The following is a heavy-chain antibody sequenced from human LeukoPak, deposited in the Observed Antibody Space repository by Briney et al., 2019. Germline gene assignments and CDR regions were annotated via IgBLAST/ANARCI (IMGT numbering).Heavy chain of an antibody. J-gene: IGHJ5*02. D-gene: IGHD3-22*01. CDR3: ARDRDYYDRSGYPRPYNWFDP. CDR2: IYYSGST. CDR1: GGSISSYY. V-gene: IGHV4-59*01. Sequence: SETLSLTCTVSGGSISSYYWSWIRQPPGKGLEWIGYIYYSGSTNYNPSLKSRVTISVDTSKNQFSLKLGSVTAADTAVYYCARDRDYYDRSGYPRPYNWFDPWGQGTLVTVSS.